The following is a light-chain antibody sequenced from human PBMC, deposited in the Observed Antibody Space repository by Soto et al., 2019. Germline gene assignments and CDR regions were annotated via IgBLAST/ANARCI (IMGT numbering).Light chain of an antibody. CDR3: GAWDSSLSAGV. V-gene: IGLV1-51*02. Sequence: QSVLTQPPSVSAAPGQTVTISCSGSSSNIGNHYVSWYQHLPGTAPELLIYENNKRPSGIPDRFSGSKSGTSATLGITGLQTGDEADYYCGAWDSSLSAGVFGGGTQLTVL. CDR2: ENN. J-gene: IGLJ2*01. CDR1: SSNIGNHY.